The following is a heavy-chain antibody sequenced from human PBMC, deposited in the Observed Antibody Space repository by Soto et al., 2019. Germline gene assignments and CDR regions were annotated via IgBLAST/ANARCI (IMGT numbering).Heavy chain of an antibody. CDR1: GFTFSSYA. D-gene: IGHD2-2*01. J-gene: IGHJ4*02. CDR3: ARDPSIVLVRETPGFDY. CDR2: ISYDGSNK. V-gene: IGHV3-30-3*01. Sequence: QVQLVESGGGVVQPGRSLRLSCAASGFTFSSYAMHWVRQAPGKGLEWVAVISYDGSNKYYADSVKGRFTISRDNSENTLYLQMNSLRAEDTAVYYCARDPSIVLVRETPGFDYWGQGTLVTVSS.